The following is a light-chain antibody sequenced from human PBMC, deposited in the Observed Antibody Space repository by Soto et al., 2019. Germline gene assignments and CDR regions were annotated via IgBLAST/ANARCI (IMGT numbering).Light chain of an antibody. CDR3: QQYETYFRT. V-gene: IGKV3-15*01. Sequence: EIVLTQSPAILSVSPGERATLSCRASQSISRSLAWYQQKPGQAPRLLISDASTRATGIPARFSGSGSGTEFTLTISSLQSEDSGTYYCQQYETYFRTFGQGTKLEIK. CDR1: QSISRS. J-gene: IGKJ2*01. CDR2: DAS.